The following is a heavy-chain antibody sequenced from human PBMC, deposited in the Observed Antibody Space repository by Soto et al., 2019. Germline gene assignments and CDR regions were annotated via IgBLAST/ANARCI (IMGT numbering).Heavy chain of an antibody. Sequence: GGSLRLSCAASGFTFSSYAMSWVRQAPGKGLEWVSAISGSGGSKYYADSVKGRFTISRDNSKNTLYLQMNSLRAEDTAVYYCAKLSSGWSYFDYWGQGTLVTVSS. CDR2: ISGSGGSK. V-gene: IGHV3-23*01. CDR3: AKLSSGWSYFDY. D-gene: IGHD6-19*01. CDR1: GFTFSSYA. J-gene: IGHJ4*02.